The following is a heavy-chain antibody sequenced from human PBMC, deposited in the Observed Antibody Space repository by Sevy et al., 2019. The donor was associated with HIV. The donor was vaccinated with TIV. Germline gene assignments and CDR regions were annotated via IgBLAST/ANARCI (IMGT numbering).Heavy chain of an antibody. V-gene: IGHV3-23*01. CDR1: GFTLSNYG. D-gene: IGHD3-10*01. Sequence: GGSLRLSCAASGFTLSNYGMTWVRQAPGKGLEWVSRISDGDGDATYYADSVKGRFIISRDNSKNTVYLQMNSLRADDTAVYHCSNFFYYGSGSYYNPPSNAMDVWGQGTTVTVSS. CDR2: ISDGDGDAT. J-gene: IGHJ6*02. CDR3: SNFFYYGSGSYYNPPSNAMDV.